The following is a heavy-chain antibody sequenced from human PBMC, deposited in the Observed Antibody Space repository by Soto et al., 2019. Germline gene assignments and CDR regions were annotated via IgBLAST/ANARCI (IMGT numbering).Heavy chain of an antibody. CDR3: ARGLDLYYYYGMDV. V-gene: IGHV4-34*01. CDR2: INHSGST. J-gene: IGHJ6*02. Sequence: QVQLQQWGAGLLKPSETLSLTCAVYGGSFSGYYWSWIRQPPGKGLEWIGEINHSGSTNYNPSLKSRVTISVDTSKNQFSLKLSSVTAAATAVYYCARGLDLYYYYGMDVWGQGTTVTVSS. CDR1: GGSFSGYY.